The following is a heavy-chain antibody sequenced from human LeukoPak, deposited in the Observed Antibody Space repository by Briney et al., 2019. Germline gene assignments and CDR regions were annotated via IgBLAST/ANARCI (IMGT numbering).Heavy chain of an antibody. CDR3: ATAGNYRFDY. Sequence: GRSLRLSCAASGFSFSYFAMHWVRQAPGKGLEWVAVISYDGRTKIYADSVKDRFTFSRDNSQNTLSLQMNSLRAEDTAVYYCATAGNYRFDYWGQGTLVTVSS. V-gene: IGHV3-30*03. CDR2: ISYDGRTK. D-gene: IGHD1-7*01. CDR1: GFSFSYFA. J-gene: IGHJ4*02.